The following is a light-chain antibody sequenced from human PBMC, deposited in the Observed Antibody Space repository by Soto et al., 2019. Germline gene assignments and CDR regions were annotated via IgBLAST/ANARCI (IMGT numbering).Light chain of an antibody. Sequence: QSALTQPPSVSGAPGQRVTISCTGSSSNIGAGYDVPWYQHLPGKAPKLLIYANSNRPSGVPDRFSGSKSGTSASLAIAGVQAEDEAAYYCQSYDRSLSGSVFGGGTKVTVL. J-gene: IGLJ3*02. CDR1: SSNIGAGYD. CDR2: ANS. CDR3: QSYDRSLSGSV. V-gene: IGLV1-40*01.